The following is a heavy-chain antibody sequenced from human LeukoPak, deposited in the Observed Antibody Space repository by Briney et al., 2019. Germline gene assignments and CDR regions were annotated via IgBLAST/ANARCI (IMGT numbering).Heavy chain of an antibody. V-gene: IGHV3-66*01. Sequence: GGSLRLSCAASGFTFSSYSMNWVRQAPGKGLEWVSLIYSGGSTYYADSVKGRFTISRDNSNNTVYPQMNSLRAEDTAVYYCARAPSNAHFDYWGQGTLVTVSS. CDR1: GFTFSSYS. D-gene: IGHD3-3*02. CDR3: ARAPSNAHFDY. CDR2: IYSGGST. J-gene: IGHJ4*02.